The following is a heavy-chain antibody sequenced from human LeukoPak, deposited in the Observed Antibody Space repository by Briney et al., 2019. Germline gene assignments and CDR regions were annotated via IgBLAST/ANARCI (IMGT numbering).Heavy chain of an antibody. Sequence: GGSLRLSCAASGFTFSDYYMSWIRQAPGKGLEWVSYISSSGSTIYYADSVKGRFTISRDNAKNSLYLQMNSLRAEYTAVYYCAREVAARPSNWFDPWGQGTLVTVSS. CDR3: AREVAARPSNWFDP. J-gene: IGHJ5*02. CDR2: ISSSGSTI. D-gene: IGHD6-6*01. V-gene: IGHV3-11*01. CDR1: GFTFSDYY.